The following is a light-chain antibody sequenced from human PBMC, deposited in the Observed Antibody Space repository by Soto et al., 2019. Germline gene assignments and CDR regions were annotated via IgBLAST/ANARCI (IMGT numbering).Light chain of an antibody. CDR1: QSVSSSY. V-gene: IGKV3-20*01. Sequence: ENVLTQSPATLSLSPGERATVSCRASQSVSSSYLAWYQQKPGQAPRLLIYGASSRATGIPDRFSGSGSGTDFTLTISRLEPEDFAVYYCQQYGSSPRTFGQGTKVDIK. CDR3: QQYGSSPRT. J-gene: IGKJ1*01. CDR2: GAS.